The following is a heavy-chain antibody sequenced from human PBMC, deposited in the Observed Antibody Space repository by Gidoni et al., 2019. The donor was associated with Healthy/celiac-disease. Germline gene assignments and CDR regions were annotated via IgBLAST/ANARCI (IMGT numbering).Heavy chain of an antibody. CDR3: ARGGGAYYDFWSGHPGAFDI. Sequence: QVQLVESGGGVVQPGRSLRLSCAASGFTFSSCGRHWVRQAPGKGLEGVAVIWYDGSNKYYADSVKGRFTISRDNSKNTLYLQMNSLRAEDTALYYCARGGGAYYDFWSGHPGAFDIWGQGTMVTVSS. CDR1: GFTFSSCG. J-gene: IGHJ3*02. D-gene: IGHD3-3*01. CDR2: IWYDGSNK. V-gene: IGHV3-33*01.